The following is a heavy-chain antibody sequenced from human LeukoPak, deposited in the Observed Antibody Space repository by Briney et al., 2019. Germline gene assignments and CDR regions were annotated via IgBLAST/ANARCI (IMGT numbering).Heavy chain of an antibody. CDR2: INAGNGNT. CDR1: GYTFTSYA. V-gene: IGHV1-3*01. CDR3: TRGDS. J-gene: IGHJ4*02. Sequence: GASVKVSCKASGYTFTSYAMHWVRQPPGQRLEWMGWINAGNGNTKYSQKFQGRVTVTRDTSISTAYLELSSLIFEDTAVYYCTRGDSWGQGTLVTVST.